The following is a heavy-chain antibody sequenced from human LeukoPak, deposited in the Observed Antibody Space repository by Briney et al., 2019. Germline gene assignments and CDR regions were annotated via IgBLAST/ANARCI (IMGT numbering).Heavy chain of an antibody. CDR3: ARLYCSSTSCYDWNWFDP. D-gene: IGHD2-2*01. V-gene: IGHV4-30-2*01. CDR1: GGSISSGGYS. Sequence: SETLSLTCAVSGGSISSGGYSWSWIRQPPGKGLEWIGYIYHSGSTYYNPSLKSRVTISVDRSKNQFSLKLSSVTAADTAVYYCARLYCSSTSCYDWNWFDPWGQGTLVTVSS. CDR2: IYHSGST. J-gene: IGHJ5*02.